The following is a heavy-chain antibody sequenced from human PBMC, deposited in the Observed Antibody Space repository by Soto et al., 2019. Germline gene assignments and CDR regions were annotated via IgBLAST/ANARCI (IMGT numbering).Heavy chain of an antibody. D-gene: IGHD5-18*01. Sequence: PGGSLRLSCAASGFTFSSYAINWVRQAPGKGLEWVSGITGGGGRTFYADSVKGRFTISRDNSKNTVYLQMNSVRADDTAVYYCAKEYSSISRGSFDYWGQGALVTVSS. V-gene: IGHV3-23*01. CDR2: ITGGGGRT. CDR1: GFTFSSYA. CDR3: AKEYSSISRGSFDY. J-gene: IGHJ4*02.